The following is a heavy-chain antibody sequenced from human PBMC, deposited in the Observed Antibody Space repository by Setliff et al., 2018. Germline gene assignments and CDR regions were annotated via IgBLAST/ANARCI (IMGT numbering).Heavy chain of an antibody. CDR3: ARAAVTSGARADYFDN. V-gene: IGHV4-39*07. Sequence: SETLSLTCTVSGGSISSSSYYWGWIRQPPGKGLGWIGSIYYSGSTYYNPSLNSRVTISEDTSKNQFSLKLTSVTAADAAVYYCARAAVTSGARADYFDNWGRGTLVTVSS. J-gene: IGHJ4*02. D-gene: IGHD4-17*01. CDR2: IYYSGST. CDR1: GGSISSSSYY.